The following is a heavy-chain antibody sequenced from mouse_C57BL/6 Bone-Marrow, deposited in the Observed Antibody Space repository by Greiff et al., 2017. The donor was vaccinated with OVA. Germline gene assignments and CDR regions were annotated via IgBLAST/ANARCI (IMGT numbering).Heavy chain of an antibody. CDR1: GYTFTSYW. D-gene: IGHD4-1*01. Sequence: QVQLQQSGAELAKPGASVKLSCKASGYTFTSYWMHWVKQRPGQGLEWIGYINPSSGYTKYNQKFKEKATLTAHTSSSTAYMQLSSLTYEDSAVYYCARSGLGRSFAYWGQGTLVTVSA. CDR2: INPSSGYT. J-gene: IGHJ3*01. V-gene: IGHV1-7*01. CDR3: ARSGLGRSFAY.